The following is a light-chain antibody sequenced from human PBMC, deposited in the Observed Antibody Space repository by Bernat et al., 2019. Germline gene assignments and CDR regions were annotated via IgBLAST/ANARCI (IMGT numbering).Light chain of an antibody. CDR3: CPLAGSCLWV. CDR1: SSDVGSYNL. V-gene: IGLV2-23*01. J-gene: IGLJ3*02. CDR2: EGS. Sequence: QSALTQPASVSGSPGQSITISCTATSSDVGSYNLVSWYQQHPGKAPKLMIYEGSKRPSGVSNRFSGSKSGHTASLTISGLQAEDEAYFYCCPLAGSCLWVFGGGTKLTVL.